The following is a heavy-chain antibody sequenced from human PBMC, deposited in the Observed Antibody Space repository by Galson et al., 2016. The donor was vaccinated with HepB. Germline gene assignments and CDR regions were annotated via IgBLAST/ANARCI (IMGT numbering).Heavy chain of an antibody. CDR2: ISVFNGNT. CDR3: ASTMHWNYHQPFDF. D-gene: IGHD1-7*01. Sequence: SCKASGYIFTSYGISWVRQAPGQGLEWMGWISVFNGNTNYAQKLQGRVTMTTDTSTSTAYMDLRSLRSDDTAVYYCASTMHWNYHQPFDFWGQGTLVTVSS. V-gene: IGHV1-18*01. J-gene: IGHJ4*02. CDR1: GYIFTSYG.